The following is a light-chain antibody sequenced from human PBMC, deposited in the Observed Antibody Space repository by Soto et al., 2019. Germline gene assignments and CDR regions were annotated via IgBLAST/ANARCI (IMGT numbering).Light chain of an antibody. J-gene: IGKJ1*01. CDR1: QSLLDSDDGNTY. V-gene: IGKV2-40*01. CDR3: HE. Sequence: DVEMTQSPVSLPVSLVQPSSISFRSSQSLLDSDDGNTYLDWYLQKPGQSPQLLIYTLSYRASGVPDRFSGSGSGTDFTLKISRVEAEDVGVYYLHEFGQGTKVDIK. CDR2: TLS.